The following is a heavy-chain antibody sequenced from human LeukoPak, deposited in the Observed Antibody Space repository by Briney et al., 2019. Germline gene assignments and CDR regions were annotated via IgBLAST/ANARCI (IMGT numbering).Heavy chain of an antibody. Sequence: GGSLRLSCAVSGFTFSSYSMNWVRQAPGKGQEWISYISTSSSTIYYADSVKGRFTISRDNAKNSLFLQMNTLRAEDTAIYYCARDLLWGQGTLVTVSS. V-gene: IGHV3-48*01. CDR3: ARDLL. J-gene: IGHJ4*02. CDR2: ISTSSSTI. CDR1: GFTFSSYS.